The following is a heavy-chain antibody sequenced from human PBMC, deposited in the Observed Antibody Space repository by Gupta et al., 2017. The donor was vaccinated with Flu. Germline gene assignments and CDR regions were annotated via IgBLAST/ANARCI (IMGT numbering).Heavy chain of an antibody. V-gene: IGHV4-4*07. J-gene: IGHJ3*02. Sequence: QVQLQESGPGLVKPSETLSRPCTVSGGSISSYYWSWIRQPAGKGLEWIGSIYTSGSTNYNPSLKSRVTMSVDTSKNQFSLKLRSVTAADTAVYYCARGIHHYSNYFYTPDSSEDAFDIWGQGTMVTVSS. CDR3: ARGIHHYSNYFYTPDSSEDAFDI. CDR2: IYTSGST. D-gene: IGHD4-11*01. CDR1: GGSISSYY.